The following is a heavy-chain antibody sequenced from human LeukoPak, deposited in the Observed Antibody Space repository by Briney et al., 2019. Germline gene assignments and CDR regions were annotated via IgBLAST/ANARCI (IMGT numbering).Heavy chain of an antibody. CDR3: ATLGAGPTYYDFWSGYSSFYFDY. CDR1: GGSISSSSYY. V-gene: IGHV4-39*01. Sequence: SETLSLTCTVSGGSISSSSYYWGWIRQPPGKGLEWIGSIYYSGGTYYKPSLKNRVTISVDTSKNQFSLKLSSVTAADTAVYYCATLGAGPTYYDFWSGYSSFYFDYWGQGTLVTVSS. J-gene: IGHJ4*02. D-gene: IGHD3-3*01. CDR2: IYYSGGT.